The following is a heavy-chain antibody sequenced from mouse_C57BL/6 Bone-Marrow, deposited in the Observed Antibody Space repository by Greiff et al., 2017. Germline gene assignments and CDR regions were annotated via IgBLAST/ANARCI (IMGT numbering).Heavy chain of an antibody. J-gene: IGHJ1*03. CDR1: GYTFTDYY. CDR2: INPYNGGT. Sequence: EVQLQRSGPVLVKPGASVKMSCKASGYTFTDYYMNWVKQSHGKSLEWIGVINPYNGGTSYNQKFKGKATLTVDKSSSTAYMELRSLTSEDSAVYYCTSEGYYYGSSPWYFDVWGTGTTLTVSS. CDR3: TSEGYYYGSSPWYFDV. D-gene: IGHD1-1*01. V-gene: IGHV1-19*01.